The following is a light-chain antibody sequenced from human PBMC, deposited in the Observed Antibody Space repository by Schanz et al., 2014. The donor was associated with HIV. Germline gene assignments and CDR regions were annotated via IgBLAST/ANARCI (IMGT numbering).Light chain of an antibody. Sequence: QSALTQPPSASGSPGQSVTISCTGTSSDVGGYNYVSWYQQHPGKAPKLMIYEVSERPSGVPDRFSGSKSGNTASLTISGLQDEDEADYYCSSYTGRNSWVFGGGTKLTVL. J-gene: IGLJ3*02. CDR2: EVS. V-gene: IGLV2-8*01. CDR3: SSYTGRNSWV. CDR1: SSDVGGYNY.